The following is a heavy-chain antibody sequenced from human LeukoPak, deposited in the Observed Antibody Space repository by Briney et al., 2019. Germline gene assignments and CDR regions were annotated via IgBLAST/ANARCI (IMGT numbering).Heavy chain of an antibody. CDR1: GFTFDDYA. CDR2: ISWNSGSI. Sequence: GGSLRLSCVASGFTFDDYAMHWVRQAPGKGLEWVSGISWNSGSIGYADSVKGRFTISRDNAKNSLYLQMNSLRAEDTALYYCAKVPKQQLAYWYFDLWGRGTLVTVSS. CDR3: AKVPKQQLAYWYFDL. J-gene: IGHJ2*01. V-gene: IGHV3-9*01. D-gene: IGHD6-13*01.